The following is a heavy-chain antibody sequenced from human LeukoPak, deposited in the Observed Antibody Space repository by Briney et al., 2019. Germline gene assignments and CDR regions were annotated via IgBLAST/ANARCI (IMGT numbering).Heavy chain of an antibody. Sequence: GGSLRLSCAASGFTVSSNYMSWVRQAPGKGLEWVSVIYSGGSTYYADSVKGRFTISRDNAKNSLYLQMNSLRAEDTALYYCAKETPTTYYYDSSGYQDFWPRNAFDIWGQGTMVTVSS. CDR1: GFTVSSNY. D-gene: IGHD3-22*01. CDR2: IYSGGST. J-gene: IGHJ3*02. V-gene: IGHV3-53*05. CDR3: AKETPTTYYYDSSGYQDFWPRNAFDI.